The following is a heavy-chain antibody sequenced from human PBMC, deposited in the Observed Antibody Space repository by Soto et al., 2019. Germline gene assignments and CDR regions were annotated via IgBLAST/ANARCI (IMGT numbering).Heavy chain of an antibody. CDR2: IRNKANNYAT. CDR3: PASAYDYFLDY. CDR1: GFTFSGAA. D-gene: IGHD5-12*01. J-gene: IGHJ4*02. V-gene: IGHV3-73*01. Sequence: PGGSLRLSCSASGFTFSGAAMHWVRQASGKGLEWVGRIRNKANNYATAYAATVKGRFTISRDDSNNTAYRQMNSLETEDTAVDYCPASAYDYFLDYWAQGTLVTVSS.